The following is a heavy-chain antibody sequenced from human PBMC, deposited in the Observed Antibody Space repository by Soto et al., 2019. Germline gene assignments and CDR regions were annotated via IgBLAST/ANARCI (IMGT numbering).Heavy chain of an antibody. CDR3: ASAGKYSSSSGCDY. V-gene: IGHV4-61*01. CDR1: GGSVSSGSYY. Sequence: SETLSLTCTVSGGSVSSGSYYWSWIRQPPGKGLEWIGYIYYSGSTNYNPSLKSRVTISVDTSKNQFSLKLSSVTAADTAVYYCASAGKYSSSSGCDYWGQGTLITVSS. D-gene: IGHD6-6*01. CDR2: IYYSGST. J-gene: IGHJ4*02.